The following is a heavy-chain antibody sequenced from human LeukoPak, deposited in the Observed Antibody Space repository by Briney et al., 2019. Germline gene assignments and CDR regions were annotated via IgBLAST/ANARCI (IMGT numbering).Heavy chain of an antibody. Sequence: ASVKVSCKASGYTFISDDINWVRQATGQGLEWMGWMNPNSGNTGYAQKFQGRVTMTRNTSISTAYMELSSLRSEDTAVYYCARGYSGTHTPDYWGQGTLVTVSS. D-gene: IGHD5-12*01. CDR1: GYTFISDD. CDR2: MNPNSGNT. J-gene: IGHJ4*02. V-gene: IGHV1-8*02. CDR3: ARGYSGTHTPDY.